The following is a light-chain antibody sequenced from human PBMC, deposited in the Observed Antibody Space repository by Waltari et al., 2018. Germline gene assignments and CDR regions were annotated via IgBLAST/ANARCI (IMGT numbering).Light chain of an antibody. J-gene: IGKJ4*01. Sequence: ELVMTQSPGALSVSPAERVPLSCKDSQNIDNNLASYQQKPGQSPRLLIYGASTRATGVPARFSGSGSGTEFTLTISSLQSEDCAVFYCQQYNRWPPLTFGGGTKVEIK. CDR1: QNIDNN. CDR2: GAS. CDR3: QQYNRWPPLT. V-gene: IGKV3-15*01.